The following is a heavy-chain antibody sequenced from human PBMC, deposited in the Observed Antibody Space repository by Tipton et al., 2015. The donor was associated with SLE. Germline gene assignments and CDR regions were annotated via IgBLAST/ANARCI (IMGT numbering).Heavy chain of an antibody. CDR2: IVVGSGLT. Sequence: QLVQSGPEVKKPGTSVKVSCKASAFTFTNSAVQWVRQARGQRLEWIGRIVVGSGLTNYAQKSQERVTITRDTSTSTAYMELSSLRSEDTAVYYCAADPGLTLWLWDQGTLVTVSS. CDR1: AFTFTNSA. CDR3: AADPGLTLWL. J-gene: IGHJ4*02. V-gene: IGHV1-58*01. D-gene: IGHD3-10*01.